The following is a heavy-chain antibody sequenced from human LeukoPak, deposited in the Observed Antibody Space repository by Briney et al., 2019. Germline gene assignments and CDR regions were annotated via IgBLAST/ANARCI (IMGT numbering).Heavy chain of an antibody. Sequence: PGGSLRLSCAASGFTFSSYWMSWVRQAPGKGLEWVANIKQDGSEKYYVDSVKGRFTISRDNAKNSLYLQMNSLRAEDTAVYYCAKDLSYLRTPNSGSQDYWGQGTLVTVSS. D-gene: IGHD1-26*01. CDR2: IKQDGSEK. V-gene: IGHV3-7*01. CDR1: GFTFSSYW. CDR3: AKDLSYLRTPNSGSQDY. J-gene: IGHJ4*02.